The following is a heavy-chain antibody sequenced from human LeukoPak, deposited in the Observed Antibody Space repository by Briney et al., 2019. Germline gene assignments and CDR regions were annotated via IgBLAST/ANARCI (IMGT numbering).Heavy chain of an antibody. J-gene: IGHJ4*02. CDR1: GFTFSSYW. V-gene: IGHV4-39*07. CDR3: ARDQTVTDY. CDR2: IYYSGST. Sequence: GSLRLSCAASGFTFSSYWMSWVRQAPGKGLEWIGSIYYSGSTYYNPSLKSRVTISVDTSKNQFSLKLSSVTAADTAVYYCARDQTVTDYWGQGTLVTVSS. D-gene: IGHD4-17*01.